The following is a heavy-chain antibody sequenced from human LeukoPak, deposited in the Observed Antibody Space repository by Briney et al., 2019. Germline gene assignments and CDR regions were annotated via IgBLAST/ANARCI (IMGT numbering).Heavy chain of an antibody. D-gene: IGHD1-20*01. V-gene: IGHV4-38-2*02. Sequence: SETLSLTCTVSGYSISSAYYWGWIRQSPGKGLEWIGSFHYSGSTSYNPSLKSRVTISVDSSKNQFSLKLSSVTAADTAVYYCARWAGGRNWRTPYFDYWGQGTLVTVSS. CDR2: FHYSGST. CDR3: ARWAGGRNWRTPYFDY. J-gene: IGHJ4*02. CDR1: GYSISSAYY.